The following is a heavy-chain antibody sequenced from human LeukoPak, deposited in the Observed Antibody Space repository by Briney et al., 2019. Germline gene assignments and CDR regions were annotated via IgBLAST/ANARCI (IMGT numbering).Heavy chain of an antibody. J-gene: IGHJ5*02. Sequence: PETLSLTCTVSGGSISSYYWSWIRQPAGKGLEWIGRIYTSRSTNYNPSLKSRVSMSVDTSKNQFSLKLSSVTAADTAVYYCAREGVIAATPLEPWGQGTLVTVSS. V-gene: IGHV4-4*07. CDR2: IYTSRST. CDR1: GGSISSYY. D-gene: IGHD6-6*01. CDR3: AREGVIAATPLEP.